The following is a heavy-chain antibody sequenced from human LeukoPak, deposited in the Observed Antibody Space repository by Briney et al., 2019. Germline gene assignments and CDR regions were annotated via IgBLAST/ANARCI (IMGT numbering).Heavy chain of an antibody. CDR2: INHSGST. D-gene: IGHD3-10*01. CDR3: ARDPSPYGSGSYGYFDY. J-gene: IGHJ4*02. CDR1: GGSFSGYY. Sequence: SETPSLTCAVYGGSFSGYYWSWIRQPPGKGLEWIGEINHSGSTNYNPSLKSRVTMSVDTSKNQFSLKLSSVTAADTAVYYCARDPSPYGSGSYGYFDYWGQGTLVTVSS. V-gene: IGHV4-34*01.